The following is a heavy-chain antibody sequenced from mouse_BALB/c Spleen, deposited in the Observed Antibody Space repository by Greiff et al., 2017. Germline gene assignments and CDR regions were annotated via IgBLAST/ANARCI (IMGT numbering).Heavy chain of an antibody. Sequence: EVQLQQSGPGLVKPSQSLSLTCTVTGYSITSDYAWNWIRQFPGNKLEWMGYISYSGSTSYNPSLKSRISITRDTSKNQFFLQLNSVTTEDTATYYCAREGGYRYRGYAMDYWGQGTSVTVSS. V-gene: IGHV3-2*02. J-gene: IGHJ4*01. D-gene: IGHD2-14*01. CDR1: GYSITSDYA. CDR3: AREGGYRYRGYAMDY. CDR2: ISYSGST.